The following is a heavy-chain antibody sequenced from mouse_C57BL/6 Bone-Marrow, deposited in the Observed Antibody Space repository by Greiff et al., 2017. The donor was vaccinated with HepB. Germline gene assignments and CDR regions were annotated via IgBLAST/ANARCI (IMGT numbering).Heavy chain of an antibody. D-gene: IGHD1-1*01. V-gene: IGHV3-6*01. CDR2: ISYDGSN. CDR1: GYSITSGYY. Sequence: ESGPGLVKPSQSLSLTCSVTGYSITSGYYWNWIRQFPGNKLEWMGYISYDGSNNYNPSLKNRISITRDTSKNQFFLKLNSVTTEDTATYYCARPYYYGSSSWFAYWGQGTLVTVSA. J-gene: IGHJ3*01. CDR3: ARPYYYGSSSWFAY.